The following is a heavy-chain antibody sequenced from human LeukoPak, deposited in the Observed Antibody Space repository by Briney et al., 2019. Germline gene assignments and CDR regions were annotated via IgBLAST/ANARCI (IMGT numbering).Heavy chain of an antibody. D-gene: IGHD6-19*01. V-gene: IGHV4-30-4*08. Sequence: SQTLPLNCTVSGGSISSGDYYWSWIRQPPEKDLEWIGYIYYSGSTYYNPSLKSRVTISVDTSKNQFSLKLSSVTAADTAVYYCARVSSGWFFDYWGQGTLVTVSS. CDR1: GGSISSGDYY. CDR3: ARVSSGWFFDY. CDR2: IYYSGST. J-gene: IGHJ4*02.